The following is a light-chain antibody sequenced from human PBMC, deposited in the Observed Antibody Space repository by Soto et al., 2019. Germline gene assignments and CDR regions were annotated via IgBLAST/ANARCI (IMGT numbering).Light chain of an antibody. CDR2: DAS. V-gene: IGKV3-11*01. Sequence: EIVLTQSPATLSLSPGERATLSCRASQSVSSYLAWYQQKPGQAPRLLIYDASNRATGIPARFSGSGSGTDFTLTISSQEPEDFAVYYCQQRRSWLTFGGGKKVEIK. J-gene: IGKJ4*01. CDR3: QQRRSWLT. CDR1: QSVSSY.